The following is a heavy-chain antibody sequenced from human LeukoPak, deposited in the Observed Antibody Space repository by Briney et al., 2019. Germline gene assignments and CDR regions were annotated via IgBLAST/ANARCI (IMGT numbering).Heavy chain of an antibody. J-gene: IGHJ5*02. CDR3: ARASRPSNSWFDP. CDR1: GHSFSSDSF. CDR2: IHERGST. D-gene: IGHD6-6*01. Sequence: SETLSLTCGVSGHSFSSDSFWGWIRQPPAQGLEWIGSIHERGSTFYNPSLKSRVTISIDTSKNQFSLNVNSVTAADTAVYYCARASRPSNSWFDPWGQGTVVTVSS. V-gene: IGHV4-38-2*01.